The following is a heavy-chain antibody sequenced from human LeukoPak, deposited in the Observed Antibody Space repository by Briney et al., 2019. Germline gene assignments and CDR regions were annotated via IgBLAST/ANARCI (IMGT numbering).Heavy chain of an antibody. CDR2: IKQDGSER. D-gene: IGHD3-22*01. J-gene: IGHJ4*02. CDR1: GFTFSGFS. CDR3: ARESAVAYYYDSSGYPSDY. Sequence: GGSLRLSCAASGFTFSGFSMSWVRQSPTKGLEWVANIKQDGSERYYVDSVKGRFTISRDNAKNSLYLQMNSLRAEDTAVYYCARESAVAYYYDSSGYPSDYWGQGTLVTVSS. V-gene: IGHV3-7*03.